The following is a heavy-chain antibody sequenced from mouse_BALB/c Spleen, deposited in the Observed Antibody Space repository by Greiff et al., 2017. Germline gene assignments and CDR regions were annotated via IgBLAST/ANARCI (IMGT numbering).Heavy chain of an antibody. CDR1: GFTFSSFG. D-gene: IGHD2-1*01. V-gene: IGHV5-17*02. Sequence: QGVESGGGLVQPGGSRKLSCAASGFTFSSFGMHWVRQAPEKGLEWVAYISSGSSTIYYADTVKGRFTISRDNPKNTLFLQMTSLRSEDTAMYYCARSGGNYRAWFAYWGQGTLVTVSA. CDR2: ISSGSSTI. J-gene: IGHJ3*01. CDR3: ARSGGNYRAWFAY.